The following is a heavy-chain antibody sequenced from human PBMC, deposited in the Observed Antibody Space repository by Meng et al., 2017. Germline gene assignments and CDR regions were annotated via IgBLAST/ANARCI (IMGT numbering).Heavy chain of an antibody. J-gene: IGHJ4*02. V-gene: IGHV6-1*01. CDR2: TYYRSKWYN. CDR3: ARGVVYAISYFDY. CDR1: GDSVSSNSAA. D-gene: IGHD2-8*02. Sequence: QLQVPAAGPGLVKPSPTLSLPLAIPGDSVSSNSAAWNWIRQSPSRGLEWLGRTYYRSKWYNDYAVSVKSRITINPDTSKNQFSLQLNSVTPEDTAVYYCARGVVYAISYFDYWGQGTLVTVSS.